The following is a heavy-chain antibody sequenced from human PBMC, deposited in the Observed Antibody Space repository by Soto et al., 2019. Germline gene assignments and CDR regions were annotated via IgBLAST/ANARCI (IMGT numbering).Heavy chain of an antibody. CDR3: AKVPATRNIWSYAVGGIYYYYYMDV. D-gene: IGHD1-7*01. J-gene: IGHJ6*03. V-gene: IGHV3-7*01. CDR2: IKQDGNER. Sequence: EVQLVESGGGLVQPGGCLRLSCEASGFTCSSYCMTWVRQAPGKGLEWVAHIKQDGNERYYVDSVKGRFTISRDNAKNSLYMQMNRLRPEDTAVYYCAKVPATRNIWSYAVGGIYYYYYMDVWGTGATVTVSS. CDR1: GFTCSSYC.